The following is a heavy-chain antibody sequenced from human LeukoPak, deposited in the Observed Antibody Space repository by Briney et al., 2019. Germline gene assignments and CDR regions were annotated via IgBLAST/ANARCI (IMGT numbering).Heavy chain of an antibody. D-gene: IGHD3-22*01. CDR2: ISGSGGST. Sequence: GGSLRLSCAASGFTFSSYAMSWVRQAPGKGLEWVSAISGSGGSTYYADSVKGRFTISRDNSKNTLYLQMNSLRAEDTAVYYCAKTFGAYYYDSSGYGYYFDYWGQGTLVTVSS. CDR3: AKTFGAYYYDSSGYGYYFDY. CDR1: GFTFSSYA. J-gene: IGHJ4*02. V-gene: IGHV3-23*01.